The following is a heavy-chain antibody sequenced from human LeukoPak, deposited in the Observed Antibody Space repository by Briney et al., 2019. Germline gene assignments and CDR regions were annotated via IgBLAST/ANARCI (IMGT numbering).Heavy chain of an antibody. D-gene: IGHD5-12*01. V-gene: IGHV4-38-2*02. J-gene: IGHJ4*02. CDR3: ARDRRHYSGYGYHY. CDR2: IYHSGST. CDR1: GYSISSGYY. Sequence: PSETLSLTCTVSGYSISSGYYWGWIRQPPGKGLEWIGSIYHSGSTYYNPSLKSRVTISVDTSKNQFSLKLSSVTAADTAVYYCARDRRHYSGYGYHYWGQGTLVTVSS.